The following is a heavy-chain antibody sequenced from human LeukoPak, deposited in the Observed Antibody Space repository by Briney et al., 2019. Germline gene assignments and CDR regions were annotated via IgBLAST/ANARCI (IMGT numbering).Heavy chain of an antibody. J-gene: IGHJ4*02. Sequence: GGSLRLSCAASGFTFSNAWMSWVRQAPGKGLEWVGRIKSKTDGGTTDYAAPVQGRFTISRDDSKNTLYLQMNSLKTEDTAVYYCTTGLTWLGQSDYWGQGTLVTVSS. V-gene: IGHV3-15*01. CDR3: TTGLTWLGQSDY. D-gene: IGHD6-19*01. CDR2: IKSKTDGGTT. CDR1: GFTFSNAW.